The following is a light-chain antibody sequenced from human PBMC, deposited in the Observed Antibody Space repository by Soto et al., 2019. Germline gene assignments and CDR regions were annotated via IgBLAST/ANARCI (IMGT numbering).Light chain of an antibody. V-gene: IGKV3D-15*01. J-gene: IGKJ1*01. CDR2: DAA. CDR1: QSIGSR. CDR3: QQYDSSSWT. Sequence: PGDRATLSCRASQSIGSRLAWYQQHPGQSPRHLIHDAASRACGAPARISGSGSGTEFTLSISSLQPEDFAVYYCQQYDSSSWTFGQGTKVDIK.